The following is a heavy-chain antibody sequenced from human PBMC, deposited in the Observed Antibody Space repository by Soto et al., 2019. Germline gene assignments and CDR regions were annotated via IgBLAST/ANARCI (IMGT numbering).Heavy chain of an antibody. V-gene: IGHV3-15*01. CDR1: GFTFSNAW. CDR2: IKSKTDSRTT. J-gene: IGHJ5*02. CDR3: TTASYYYDSSGYNGFDP. Sequence: GGSLRLSCAASGFTFSNAWMSWVRQAPGKGLEWVGRIKSKTDSRTTDYAAPVKGRFTISRDDSKNTLYLQMNSLKTEDTAVYYCTTASYYYDSSGYNGFDPWGQGTLVTVSS. D-gene: IGHD3-22*01.